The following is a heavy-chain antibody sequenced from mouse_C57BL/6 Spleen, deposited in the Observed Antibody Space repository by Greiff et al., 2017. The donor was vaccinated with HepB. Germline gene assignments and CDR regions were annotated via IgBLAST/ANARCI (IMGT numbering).Heavy chain of an antibody. CDR1: GFTFSSYA. CDR3: ARDQENYGSSYDY. Sequence: EVMLVESGGGLVKPGGSLKLSCAASGFTFSSYAMSWVRQTPEKRLEWVATISDGGSYTYYPDNVKGRFTISRDNAKNNLYLQMSHLKSEDTAMYYCARDQENYGSSYDYWGQGTTLTVSS. CDR2: ISDGGSYT. V-gene: IGHV5-4*01. J-gene: IGHJ2*01. D-gene: IGHD1-1*01.